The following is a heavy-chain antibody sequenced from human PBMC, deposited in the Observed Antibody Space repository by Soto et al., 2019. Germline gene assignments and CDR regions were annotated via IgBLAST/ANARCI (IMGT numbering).Heavy chain of an antibody. J-gene: IGHJ4*02. Sequence: QVQLQESGPGLVKPSETLSLTCTVSGGSISSHYWSWIRHSPGKGLEWIGYLDYTGSTNYNPSLKSRVTISLDTSKDQFSLKLSSVTAADTAVYYCPRVTVTTGYYFFDYWGQGTLATVSS. CDR3: PRVTVTTGYYFFDY. CDR1: GGSISSHY. V-gene: IGHV4-59*11. CDR2: LDYTGST. D-gene: IGHD4-17*01.